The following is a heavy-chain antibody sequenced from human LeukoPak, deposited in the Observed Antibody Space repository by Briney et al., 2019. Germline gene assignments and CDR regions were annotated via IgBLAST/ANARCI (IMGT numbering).Heavy chain of an antibody. CDR2: IRSSSSTI. D-gene: IGHD3-3*01. J-gene: IGHJ3*02. V-gene: IGHV3-48*01. CDR3: ARSLRNAFDI. Sequence: GGSLRLSCAASGFTVSSYSMNWVRQAPGKGLEWVSYIRSSSSTIYYADSVKGRFTISTDNANNSLYLQMNSLRAEDTAVYYCARSLRNAFDIWGQGTMVTVSS. CDR1: GFTVSSYS.